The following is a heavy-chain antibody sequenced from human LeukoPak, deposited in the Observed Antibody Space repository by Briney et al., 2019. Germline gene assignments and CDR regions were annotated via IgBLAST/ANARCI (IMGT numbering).Heavy chain of an antibody. CDR1: GYTFTSYY. CDR2: INPGDGST. D-gene: IGHD4-23*01. J-gene: IGHJ6*02. CDR3: ARHGGNDYYYYGVDV. Sequence: ASVKVSCKASGYTFTSYYMNWVRQAPGQGFEWMGIINPGDGSTSYAQKFQGRVTITRDTSTSTVYMELSSLRSEDTAVYYCARHGGNDYYYYGVDVWGQGTTVTVSS. V-gene: IGHV1-46*01.